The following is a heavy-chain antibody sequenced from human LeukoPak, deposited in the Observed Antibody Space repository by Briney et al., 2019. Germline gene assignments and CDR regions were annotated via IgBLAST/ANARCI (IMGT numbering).Heavy chain of an antibody. J-gene: IGHJ6*03. V-gene: IGHV3-21*01. Sequence: GGSLRLSCAASGFTFSSYSMNWVRQAPGKGLEWVSSISSSSSYIYYADSVKGRFTISRDNAKNSLYLQMNSLKAEDTAVYYCARDTHIAVNGGDYMDGLGKGTTV. D-gene: IGHD5-12*01. CDR2: ISSSSSYI. CDR1: GFTFSSYS. CDR3: ARDTHIAVNGGDYMDG.